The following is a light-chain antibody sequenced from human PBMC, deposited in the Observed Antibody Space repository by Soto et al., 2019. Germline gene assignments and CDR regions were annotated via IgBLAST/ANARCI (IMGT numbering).Light chain of an antibody. CDR2: KAS. CDR1: QSISSY. V-gene: IGKV1-5*03. CDR3: QQYNSYSRT. Sequence: DIQMTQSPSTLSGSVGDRVTITCRASQSISSYLNWYQQKPGKAPKLLIYKASSLESGVPSRFSGSGSGTEFTLTISSLQPDDFATYYCQQYNSYSRTFGQGTKVDIK. J-gene: IGKJ1*01.